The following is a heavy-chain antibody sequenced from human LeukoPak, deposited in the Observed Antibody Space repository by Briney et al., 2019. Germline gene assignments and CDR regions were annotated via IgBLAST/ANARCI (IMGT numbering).Heavy chain of an antibody. V-gene: IGHV3-30-3*01. D-gene: IGHD4-17*01. Sequence: GGSLRLSCAASGFTFSSYAMHWVRQAPGKGLEWEAVISYDGSNKYYADSVKGRFTISRDNSKNTLYLQMNSLSAEDTAVYYCAREDYGDIYFDYWGQGTLVTVSS. CDR2: ISYDGSNK. J-gene: IGHJ4*02. CDR3: AREDYGDIYFDY. CDR1: GFTFSSYA.